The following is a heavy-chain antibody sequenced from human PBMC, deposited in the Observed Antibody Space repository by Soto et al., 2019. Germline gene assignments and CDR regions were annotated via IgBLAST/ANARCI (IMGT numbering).Heavy chain of an antibody. CDR1: GFTFRNYP. J-gene: IGHJ4*02. CDR2: ITFSGGSA. V-gene: IGHV3-23*01. D-gene: IGHD3-10*01. CDR3: AREPLLTESGPGGFDS. Sequence: EVQLLESEGGLVQPGGSLRLSCAASGFTFRNYPMSWVRQAPGKGLEWVSGITFSGGSAYYADSVRGRFIISRDNSKNTVSVQMNSLRDDDTAVYYCAREPLLTESGPGGFDSWGQGVLVTVSS.